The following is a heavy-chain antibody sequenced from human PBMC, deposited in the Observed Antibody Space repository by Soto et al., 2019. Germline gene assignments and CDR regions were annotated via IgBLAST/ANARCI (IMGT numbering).Heavy chain of an antibody. CDR2: IIPIFGTA. D-gene: IGHD6-13*01. CDR1: GGTFSSYA. J-gene: IGHJ5*01. V-gene: IGHV1-69*01. Sequence: QVQLVQSGAEVKKPGSSVKVSCKASGGTFSSYAISWVRQAPGQGLEWMGGIIPIFGTANYAQKFQGRVTITADEFTSTAYMELSSLRSEDTAVYYFARETPYSSSWYSSGWFDYWGQGTLVTVSS. CDR3: ARETPYSSSWYSSGWFDY.